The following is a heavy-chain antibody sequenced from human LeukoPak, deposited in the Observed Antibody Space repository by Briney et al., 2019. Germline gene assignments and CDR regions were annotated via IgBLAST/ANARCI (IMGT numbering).Heavy chain of an antibody. CDR3: ARRLGIMRDPFDY. V-gene: IGHV4-38-2*01. Sequence: KPSETLSLTCAVSGYSISSGYYWGWIRQPPGKGLEWIGSIYHSGSTYYNPSLKSRVTISVDTSKNQFSLKLSSVTAADTAAYYCARRLGIMRDPFDYWGQGTLVTVSS. CDR1: GYSISSGYY. D-gene: IGHD7-27*01. CDR2: IYHSGST. J-gene: IGHJ4*02.